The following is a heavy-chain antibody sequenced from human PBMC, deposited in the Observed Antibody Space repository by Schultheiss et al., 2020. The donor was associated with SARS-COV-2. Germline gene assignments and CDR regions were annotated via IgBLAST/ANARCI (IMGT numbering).Heavy chain of an antibody. Sequence: GGSLRLSCAASGFTFSSYSMNWVRQAPGKGLEWVSYISSSGSYYADSVKGRFTISTDNAKNSLYLQMNSLRAEDTAVYYCAKDTRGYSSTLDYWGQGTLVTVSS. J-gene: IGHJ4*02. V-gene: IGHV3-21*01. CDR2: ISSSGS. CDR3: AKDTRGYSSTLDY. D-gene: IGHD6-13*01. CDR1: GFTFSSYS.